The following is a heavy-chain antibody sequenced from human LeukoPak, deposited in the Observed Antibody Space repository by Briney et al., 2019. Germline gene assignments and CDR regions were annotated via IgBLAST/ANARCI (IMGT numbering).Heavy chain of an antibody. CDR3: ARDNYDFWSGYPRWFDP. CDR2: VSAYADNT. CDR1: GYTFTNYG. V-gene: IGHV1-18*01. D-gene: IGHD3-3*01. Sequence: ASVKVSCKTSGYTFTNYGITWVRQAPGQGLEWMGWVSAYADNTNYVQKIQGRVTMTTDTSTSTAYMELRSLRSDDTAVYYCARDNYDFWSGYPRWFDPWGQGTLVTVSS. J-gene: IGHJ5*02.